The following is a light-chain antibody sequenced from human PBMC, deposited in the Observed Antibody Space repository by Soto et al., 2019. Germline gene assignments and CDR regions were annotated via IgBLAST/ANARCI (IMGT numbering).Light chain of an antibody. J-gene: IGKJ4*01. CDR2: LGS. CDR3: MQALQTPT. Sequence: DIVMTQSPLSLPVTPGEPASISCRSSQSLLHSNGYTYLDWYLQKPGQSPQLLIYLGSNRASGVPDRFSGSGSGTDFTLKISRVEAEYFGVCYCMQALQTPTFGGGTKVEIK. CDR1: QSLLHSNGYTY. V-gene: IGKV2-28*01.